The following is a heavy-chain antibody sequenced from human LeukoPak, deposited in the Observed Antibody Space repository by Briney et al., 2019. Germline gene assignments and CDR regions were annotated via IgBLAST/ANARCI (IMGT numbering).Heavy chain of an antibody. J-gene: IGHJ3*02. CDR3: ANPYYYDSSGYYFGAFDI. D-gene: IGHD3-22*01. V-gene: IGHV3-64*02. Sequence: PGGSLRLSCAASGFTFSNYAMHWVRQAPGKGLQYVSDISSNGGSTYYADSVKGRFTISRDNSKNTLYLQMNSLRAEDTAVYYCANPYYYDSSGYYFGAFDIWGQGTMVTVSS. CDR2: ISSNGGST. CDR1: GFTFSNYA.